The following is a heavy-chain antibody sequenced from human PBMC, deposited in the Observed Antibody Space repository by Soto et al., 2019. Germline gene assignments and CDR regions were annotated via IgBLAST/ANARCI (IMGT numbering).Heavy chain of an antibody. CDR1: GYTFTSYD. J-gene: IGHJ5*02. V-gene: IGHV1-8*01. CDR2: MNPNSGNT. Sequence: QVQLVQSGAEVKKPGASVKVSCKASGYTFTSYDINWVRQATGQGLEWMGWMNPNSGNTGYAQKFQGRVTMTRNTAITTAYMELSSLRSEATAVYYGARGGFHVTATIAANWFDPWGQGTLVTVSS. D-gene: IGHD2-21*02. CDR3: ARGGFHVTATIAANWFDP.